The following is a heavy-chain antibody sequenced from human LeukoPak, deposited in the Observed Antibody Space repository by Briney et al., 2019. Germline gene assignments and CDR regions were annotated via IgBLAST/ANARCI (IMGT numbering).Heavy chain of an antibody. D-gene: IGHD5-12*01. CDR3: ARCAGYSGYDSSSEDYYYGMGV. CDR2: IIPTFGTP. CDR1: GGTFSTLP. Sequence: ASVKVSCKASGGTFSTLPFSWVRQAPGQGLEWMGGIIPTFGTPKYSHKFQGRVTITADESTSTVYVALSSLRSEDTAVYYCARCAGYSGYDSSSEDYYYGMGVWGQGTTVTVS. V-gene: IGHV1-69*13. J-gene: IGHJ6*02.